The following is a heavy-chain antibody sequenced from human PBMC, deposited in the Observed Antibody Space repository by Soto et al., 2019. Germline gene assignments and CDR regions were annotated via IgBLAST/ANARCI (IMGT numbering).Heavy chain of an antibody. CDR1: GYTSSIYG. CDR2: ISGYNGNI. J-gene: IGHJ2*01. V-gene: IGHV1-18*04. CDR3: ARDVSGGTYPWFFDL. D-gene: IGHD1-26*01. Sequence: QGQLVQSGAEVKKPGASVNVSCKASGYTSSIYGISWVRQAPGQGLEWMAWISGYNGNIKYAQKFQGRVTVATDTXPTGAYMELRSLRSDDTVVYCARDVSGGTYPWFFDLWGRGTLVTVSS.